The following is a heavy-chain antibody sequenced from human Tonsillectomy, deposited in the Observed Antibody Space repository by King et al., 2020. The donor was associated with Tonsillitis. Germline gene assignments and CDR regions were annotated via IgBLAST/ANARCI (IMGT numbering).Heavy chain of an antibody. Sequence: QVQLQQWGAGLLKPSETLSLTCAVYGGFFSGYYWSWIRQSPGKGLQWIGEINHSGRANYNPSLKSRVTIAEDTSKNQLSLKLTFVTAADTAVYYCARGLRAVAGPKWGDAFDIWGQGTMVTVSS. J-gene: IGHJ3*02. V-gene: IGHV4-34*01. CDR1: GGFFSGYY. CDR2: INHSGRA. CDR3: ARGLRAVAGPKWGDAFDI. D-gene: IGHD6-19*01.